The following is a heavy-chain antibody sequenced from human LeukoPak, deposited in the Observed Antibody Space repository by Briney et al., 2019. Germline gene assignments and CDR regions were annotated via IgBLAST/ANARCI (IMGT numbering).Heavy chain of an antibody. J-gene: IGHJ4*02. CDR2: ISAYNGNT. V-gene: IGHV1-18*01. CDR3: ARANNGLRFPDY. D-gene: IGHD3-3*01. Sequence: ASVKVSCKPSGYTFTSDGISWVRQAPGQGLEWMGWISAYNGNTNYAQKLQGRVTMTTDTSTSTAYMELRSLRSDDTAVYYCARANNGLRFPDYWGQGTLVTVSS. CDR1: GYTFTSDG.